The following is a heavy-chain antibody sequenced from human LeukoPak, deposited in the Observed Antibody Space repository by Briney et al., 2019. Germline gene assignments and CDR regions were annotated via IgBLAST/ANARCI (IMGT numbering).Heavy chain of an antibody. CDR3: ARRRITGLGYFDY. J-gene: IGHJ4*02. Sequence: KSGGSLRLSCAASGFTFSDYYMSWIRQAPGKGLEWVSYISSSSTTIYYADPVKGRFTISRDNAKNSLYLQMNSLRAEDTAMHYCARRRITGLGYFDYWGQGALVTVSS. CDR2: ISSSSTTI. V-gene: IGHV3-11*01. CDR1: GFTFSDYY. D-gene: IGHD3-16*01.